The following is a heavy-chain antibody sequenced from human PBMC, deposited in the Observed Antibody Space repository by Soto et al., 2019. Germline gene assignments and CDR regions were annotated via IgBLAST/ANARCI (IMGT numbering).Heavy chain of an antibody. CDR2: IYHTGTT. CDR1: GGSINSGDYS. D-gene: IGHD6-19*01. V-gene: IGHV4-30-2*02. J-gene: IGHJ1*01. CDR3: AGRSGWEHEYFLH. Sequence: LSLTCTVSGGSINSGDYSWTWIRQPPGKGLEWIGYIYHTGTTYYNMSLKSRVTISVDTSKNQFSLKLTSVTAADTAVYYCAGRSGWEHEYFLHWGQGTLVTVSS.